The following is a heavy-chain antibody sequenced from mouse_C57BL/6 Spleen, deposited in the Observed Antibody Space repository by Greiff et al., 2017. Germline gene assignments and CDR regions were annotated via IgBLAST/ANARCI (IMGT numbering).Heavy chain of an antibody. CDR1: GFNIKDDY. J-gene: IGHJ3*01. CDR2: IDPENGDT. CDR3: TTAYKAY. V-gene: IGHV14-4*01. Sequence: EVHLVESGAELVRPGASVKLSCTASGFNIKDDYMHWVKQRPEQGLEWIGWIDPENGDTEYASKFQGKATITADTSSNTAYLQLSSLTSEDTAVYYCTTAYKAYWGQGTLVTVSA. D-gene: IGHD1-3*01.